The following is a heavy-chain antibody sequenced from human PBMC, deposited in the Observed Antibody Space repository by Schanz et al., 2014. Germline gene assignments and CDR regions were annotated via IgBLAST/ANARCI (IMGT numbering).Heavy chain of an antibody. CDR3: VRAAFHPRPVAP. CDR1: GFTFSGYY. Sequence: QGQLVQSGAEVKKPGAALKVSCKTSGFTFSGYYFHWVRQAPGQGLEWMGWINPNNGGTNYAPKFQGRVTLTRDTSITTVYMELSSLRSDDTAVYYCVRAAFHPRPVAPWGQGTQVTVSS. J-gene: IGHJ5*02. CDR2: INPNNGGT. V-gene: IGHV1-2*02.